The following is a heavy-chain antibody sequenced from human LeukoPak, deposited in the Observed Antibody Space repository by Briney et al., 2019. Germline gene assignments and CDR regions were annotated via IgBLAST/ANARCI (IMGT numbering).Heavy chain of an antibody. Sequence: ASVKVSCKASGGTFSSYAISWVRQAPGQGLEWMGWISAYNGNTNYAQKLQGRVTMTTDTSTSTAYMELRSLRSDDTAVYYCARDHSILAGYYTRNWFDPWGQGTLVTVSS. J-gene: IGHJ5*02. V-gene: IGHV1-18*01. CDR3: ARDHSILAGYYTRNWFDP. CDR1: GGTFSSYA. D-gene: IGHD3-9*01. CDR2: ISAYNGNT.